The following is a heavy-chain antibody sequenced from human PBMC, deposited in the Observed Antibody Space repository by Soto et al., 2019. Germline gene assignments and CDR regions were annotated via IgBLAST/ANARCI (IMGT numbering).Heavy chain of an antibody. V-gene: IGHV3-74*03. CDR2: INRDGTTS. CDR3: VRLLDFDY. Sequence: EMQLVESGGGLVQPGGSVRLSCAASGFTFSNYWMHWVRQAPGKGLVWISRINRDGTTSEYADSVKGRFTISRDNAKNVVYLQMNSLRAEDTAIYYCVRLLDFDYWGQGTLVTVSS. J-gene: IGHJ4*02. CDR1: GFTFSNYW. D-gene: IGHD3-10*01.